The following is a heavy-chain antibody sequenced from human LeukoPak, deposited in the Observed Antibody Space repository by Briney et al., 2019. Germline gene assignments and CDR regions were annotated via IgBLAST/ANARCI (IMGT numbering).Heavy chain of an antibody. V-gene: IGHV3-23*01. CDR2: ISGSGDII. Sequence: QAGGSLRLSCAASGFTFSSYAMTWVRQAPGKGLEWGSTISGSGDIIYYADSVKGRFTISRDNPKNTLYLQMNSLRAEDTAVYYCATDPGPLRRPSRFDYWGQGTLVTVSS. D-gene: IGHD4-17*01. J-gene: IGHJ4*02. CDR3: ATDPGPLRRPSRFDY. CDR1: GFTFSSYA.